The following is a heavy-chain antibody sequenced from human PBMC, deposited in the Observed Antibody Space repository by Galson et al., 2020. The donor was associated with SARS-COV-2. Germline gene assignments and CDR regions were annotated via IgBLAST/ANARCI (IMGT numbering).Heavy chain of an antibody. CDR3: AKSKSPIVGAKHDALHI. V-gene: IGHV3-30*18. D-gene: IGHD1-26*01. CDR2: ISYDGSEK. J-gene: IGHJ3*02. Sequence: GGSLRLSCAAFGFTFNNYGMHWVRQVPGKGLEWMAVISYDGSEKYYADSVKGRFSISRDNSKNTLNLQMNSLRAEDTAVYYCAKSKSPIVGAKHDALHIWGQVTMVTVSS. CDR1: GFTFNNYG.